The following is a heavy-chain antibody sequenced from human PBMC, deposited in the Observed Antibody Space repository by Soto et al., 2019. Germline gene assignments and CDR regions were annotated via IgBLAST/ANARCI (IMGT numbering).Heavy chain of an antibody. V-gene: IGHV4-30-4*01. J-gene: IGHJ6*02. Sequence: PSETLSLTCTVSGGSVSSGDYYWSWIRQPPGKGLEWIGYISDSGNTYYNPSLKSRVSVSVDTYKNQFSLNLSSVTAADTDLYYCARDNTVKRSYYYSGMDVWGQGNTVTVSS. CDR2: ISDSGNT. CDR1: GGSVSSGDYY. D-gene: IGHD4-17*01. CDR3: ARDNTVKRSYYYSGMDV.